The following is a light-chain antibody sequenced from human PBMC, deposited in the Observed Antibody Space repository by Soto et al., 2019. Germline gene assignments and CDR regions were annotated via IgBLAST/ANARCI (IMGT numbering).Light chain of an antibody. CDR3: AAWDDTVRSYV. V-gene: IGLV1-47*01. CDR1: ISNIGTNY. CDR2: RDN. Sequence: QSVLTQPPSVSGTPGQRVIISCSGGISNIGTNYVHWFQQLPGTAPKVLSNRDNQRPSGVPDRFSGSKSGTSASLAISGLQSEDEAAYYCAAWDDTVRSYVFGTGTKVTVL. J-gene: IGLJ1*01.